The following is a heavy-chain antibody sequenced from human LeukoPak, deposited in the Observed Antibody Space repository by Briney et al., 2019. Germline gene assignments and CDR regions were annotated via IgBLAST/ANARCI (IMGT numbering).Heavy chain of an antibody. CDR2: IWYDGSTK. CDR3: ARAFGDNVSSAPLIDY. D-gene: IGHD2-21*02. V-gene: IGHV3-33*01. J-gene: IGHJ4*02. CDR1: GFIFTNYG. Sequence: GGSLRLSCAASGFIFTNYGMHWVRQAPGKGLEWVGVIWYDGSTKYNPDSVKGRFTISRDSSKSTVNLQMNRLRAEDTAIYYCARAFGDNVSSAPLIDYWGQGTLVTVSS.